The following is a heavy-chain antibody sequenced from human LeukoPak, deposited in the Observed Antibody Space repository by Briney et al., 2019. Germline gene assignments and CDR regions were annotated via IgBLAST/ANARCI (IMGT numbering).Heavy chain of an antibody. CDR1: GGSFSGYY. Sequence: SETLSLTCAVYGGSFSGYYWSWIRQPPGKGLEWIGEINHSGSTNYNPSLKSRVTISVDTSKKQFSLKLSSVTAADTAVYYCARTAMTYVPIDYWGQGTLATVSS. D-gene: IGHD5-18*01. V-gene: IGHV4-34*01. CDR3: ARTAMTYVPIDY. J-gene: IGHJ4*02. CDR2: INHSGST.